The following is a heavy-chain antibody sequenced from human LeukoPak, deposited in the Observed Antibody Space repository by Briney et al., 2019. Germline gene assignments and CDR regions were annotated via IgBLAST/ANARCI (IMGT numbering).Heavy chain of an antibody. CDR3: ARDHSSGVTYSLIHQ. CDR1: GGFSFSSYA. J-gene: IGHJ4*02. Sequence: PGRSLRLSCAAPGGFSFSSYAMHWVRQAPGKGLEWVAGISYDGSNKCYADSVKGRFTISRDNSKNTLYLQMNSLRAEDTAVYYCARDHSSGVTYSLIHQWGQGTLVTVSS. D-gene: IGHD3-10*01. V-gene: IGHV3-30-3*01. CDR2: ISYDGSNK.